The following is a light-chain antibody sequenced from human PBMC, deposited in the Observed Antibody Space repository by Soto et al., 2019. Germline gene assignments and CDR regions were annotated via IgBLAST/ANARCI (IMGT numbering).Light chain of an antibody. CDR3: QQYNSYWT. CDR2: DAS. Sequence: GDRVTITCRASQTISTSLAWYQQKPGKAPKVLIYDASSFESGVPSRFSGSGSGTEFTLTISSLQPYDFATYYCQQYNSYWTFGQGTKVEIK. V-gene: IGKV1-5*01. CDR1: QTISTS. J-gene: IGKJ1*01.